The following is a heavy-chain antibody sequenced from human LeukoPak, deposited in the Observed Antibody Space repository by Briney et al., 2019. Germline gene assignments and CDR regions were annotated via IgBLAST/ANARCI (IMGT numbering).Heavy chain of an antibody. D-gene: IGHD6-13*01. CDR3: ARVEAAAGRPLGFDP. J-gene: IGHJ5*02. V-gene: IGHV3-48*03. CDR2: ISSSGSTI. Sequence: PGGSLRLSCAASGFTFSSYEMDWVRQAPGKGLEWVSYISSSGSTIYYADSVKGRFTISRDNAKNSLYLQMNSLRAEDTALYYCARVEAAAGRPLGFDPWGQGTLVTVSS. CDR1: GFTFSSYE.